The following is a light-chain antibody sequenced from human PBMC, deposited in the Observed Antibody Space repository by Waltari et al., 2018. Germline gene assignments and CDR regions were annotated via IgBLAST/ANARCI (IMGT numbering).Light chain of an antibody. Sequence: QSALTQPASVSGSPGQSITISCTGTSGDLGHYKFVSWYQQEPGRAPKLIVYDVSQRPSGVSNRFSGSKSGNTASLTISGVQAEDEADYYCSSYTTTSSWVFSGGTKLTVL. J-gene: IGLJ3*02. CDR1: SGDLGHYKF. CDR3: SSYTTTSSWV. V-gene: IGLV2-14*01. CDR2: DVS.